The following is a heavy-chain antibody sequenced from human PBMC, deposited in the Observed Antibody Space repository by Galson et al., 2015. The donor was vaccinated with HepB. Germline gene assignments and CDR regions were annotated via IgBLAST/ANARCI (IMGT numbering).Heavy chain of an antibody. CDR3: AKSSLTVGGALDY. CDR1: GFTFGSYA. CDR2: LSGSGRRT. J-gene: IGHJ4*02. V-gene: IGHV3-23*01. Sequence: LRLSCAASGFTFGSYAMNWVRQAPGKGLEWVSSLSGSGRRTYYPDSVKGRFSISRDNSKSTLYLQMDSLRADDTAVYYCAKSSLTVGGALDYWGQGTLVSVSS. D-gene: IGHD4-11*01.